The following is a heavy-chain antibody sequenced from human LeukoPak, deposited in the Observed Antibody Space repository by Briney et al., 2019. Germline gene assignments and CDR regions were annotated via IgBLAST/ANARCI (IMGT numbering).Heavy chain of an antibody. D-gene: IGHD3-10*01. V-gene: IGHV3-33*01. CDR3: ARSYGSGIYYFDY. CDR2: WYDGSNK. CDR1: GFTFSSYG. Sequence: PGGSLRLSCAASGFTFSSYGIHWVRQAPGKGLEWVAVWYDGSNKYYADSVKGRFTISRDNSKNTLYLQMNSLRAEDTAVYYCARSYGSGIYYFDYWGQGILVTVSS. J-gene: IGHJ4*02.